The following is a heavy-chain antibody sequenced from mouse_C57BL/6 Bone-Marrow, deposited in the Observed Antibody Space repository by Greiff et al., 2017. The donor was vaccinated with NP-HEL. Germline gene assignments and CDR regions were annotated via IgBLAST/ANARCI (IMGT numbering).Heavy chain of an antibody. CDR1: GYTFTSYG. CDR2: IYPRSGNT. CDR3: ARLGGIYYPIRGYVDY. J-gene: IGHJ2*01. D-gene: IGHD2-1*01. V-gene: IGHV1-81*01. Sequence: QVQLQQSGAELARPGASVKLSCKASGYTFTSYGISWVKQRTGQGLEWIGEIYPRSGNTYYNEKFKGKATLTADKSSSTAYMELRSLTSEDSAVYVCARLGGIYYPIRGYVDYWGQGTTLTVSS.